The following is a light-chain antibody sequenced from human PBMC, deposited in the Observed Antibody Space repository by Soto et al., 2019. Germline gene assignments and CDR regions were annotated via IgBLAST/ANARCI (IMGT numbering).Light chain of an antibody. J-gene: IGKJ5*01. Sequence: IVLTHCPCTLSFSPGERATLSFRASQSVSISYLALYQHTPGQAPRLLLHGASSRATGIPDRFSGSGSGTDFPLPISSLEPEDFAVYYCQQYGSSPLPSGQGTRLEI. V-gene: IGKV3-20*01. CDR1: QSVSISY. CDR3: QQYGSSPLP. CDR2: GAS.